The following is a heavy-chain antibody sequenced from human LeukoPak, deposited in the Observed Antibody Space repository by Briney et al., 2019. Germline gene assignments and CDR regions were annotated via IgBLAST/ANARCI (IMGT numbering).Heavy chain of an antibody. CDR3: ARDRYDYVWGSYRYGMDV. J-gene: IGHJ6*02. V-gene: IGHV4-30-4*01. CDR1: GGSISSGDYY. CDR2: IYYSGST. Sequence: SETLSLTCTVSGGSISSGDYYWSWIRQPPGKGLEWIGYIYYSGSTYYNPSLQSRVTISVDTSKNQFSLKLSSVTAADTAVYYCARDRYDYVWGSYRYGMDVWGQGTTVTVSS. D-gene: IGHD3-16*02.